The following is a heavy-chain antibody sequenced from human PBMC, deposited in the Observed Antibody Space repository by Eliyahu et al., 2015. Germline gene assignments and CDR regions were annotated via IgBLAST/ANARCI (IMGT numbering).Heavy chain of an antibody. J-gene: IGHJ6*04. CDR3: ARARIAVAGKGYYGMDV. CDR1: GGSFSGYY. Sequence: QVQLQQWGAGLLKPSETLSLTCAVYGGSFSGYYWSWVRQPPGKGLEWIGEINHSGSTNYNPSLKSRVTISVDTSKNQFSLKLSSVTAADTAVYYCARARIAVAGKGYYGMDVWGKGTTVTVSS. CDR2: INHSGST. V-gene: IGHV4-34*01. D-gene: IGHD6-19*01.